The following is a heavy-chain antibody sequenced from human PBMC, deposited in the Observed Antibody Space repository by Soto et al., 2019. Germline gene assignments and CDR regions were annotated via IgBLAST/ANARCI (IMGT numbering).Heavy chain of an antibody. CDR1: RYTFTSYD. D-gene: IGHD2-2*01. CDR2: IKPDSGDT. V-gene: IGHV1-2*02. J-gene: IGHJ5*02. CDR3: ARRSSTYLNEIIYDP. Sequence: ASVKVSCKASRYTFTSYDIFWVRQSPGQGLEWMGWIKPDSGDTHYAQNFQGRVTMTRDTSINTAYMELNNLVSDDTAVYYCARRSSTYLNEIIYDPWGQGTLVTSPQ.